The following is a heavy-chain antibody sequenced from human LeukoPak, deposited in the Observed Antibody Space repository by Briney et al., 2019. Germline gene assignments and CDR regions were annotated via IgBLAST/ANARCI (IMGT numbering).Heavy chain of an antibody. CDR1: GFTFSSCG. CDR2: IWYDGSNK. CDR3: ARDAPKYSSGWCLGY. D-gene: IGHD6-19*01. V-gene: IGHV3-33*01. J-gene: IGHJ4*02. Sequence: GRSLKLSCAASGFTFSSCGMHWVRQAPGKGLEWVAVIWYDGSNKYYADSVKGRFTISRDNSKNTLYLQMNSLRAEDTAVYYCARDAPKYSSGWCLGYWGQGTLVTVSS.